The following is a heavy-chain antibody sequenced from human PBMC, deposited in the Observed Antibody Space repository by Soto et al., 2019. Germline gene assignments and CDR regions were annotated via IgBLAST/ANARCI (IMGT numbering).Heavy chain of an antibody. Sequence: QVQLVQSGAEVKKPGASVKVSCKASGYTFTSYGISWVRQAPGQGLEWMGWISAYNGNTNYAQKLQGRDTMTTDTSTSTAYMELRSLRSDDTAVYYCARDPTTSEYDILTGYPRGWFDPWGQGTLVTVSS. CDR2: ISAYNGNT. CDR3: ARDPTTSEYDILTGYPRGWFDP. V-gene: IGHV1-18*01. D-gene: IGHD3-9*01. CDR1: GYTFTSYG. J-gene: IGHJ5*02.